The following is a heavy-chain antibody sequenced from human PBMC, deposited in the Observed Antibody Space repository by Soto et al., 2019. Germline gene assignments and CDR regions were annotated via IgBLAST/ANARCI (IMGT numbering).Heavy chain of an antibody. J-gene: IGHJ6*02. Sequence: SETLSLTCTVSGGSISSYYWSWIRQPPGKGLEWIGYIYYSGSTNYNPSLKSRVTISVDTSKNQFSLKLSSVTAADTAVYYCARETGYSSSWYYYYGMDVWGQGTTVTVSS. V-gene: IGHV4-59*01. D-gene: IGHD6-13*01. CDR3: ARETGYSSSWYYYYGMDV. CDR2: IYYSGST. CDR1: GGSISSYY.